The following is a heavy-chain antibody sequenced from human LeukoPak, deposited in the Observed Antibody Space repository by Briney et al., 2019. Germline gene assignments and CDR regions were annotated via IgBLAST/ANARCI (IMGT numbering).Heavy chain of an antibody. J-gene: IGHJ4*02. CDR3: ASGGIYYGAAFDF. Sequence: GGSLRLSCTVSGFTVSSNSWSWVRQAPRKGLEWVSGINWNGGSTGYADSVKGRFTISRDNAKNSLYLQMNSLRAEDTALYYCASGGIYYGAAFDFWGQGTLVTVSS. V-gene: IGHV3-20*04. CDR1: GFTVSSNS. D-gene: IGHD1-26*01. CDR2: INWNGGST.